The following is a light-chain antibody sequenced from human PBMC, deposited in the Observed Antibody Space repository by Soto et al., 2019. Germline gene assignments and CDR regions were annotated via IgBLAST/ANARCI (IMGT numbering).Light chain of an antibody. Sequence: QLALTQPASVSGPTGQSITLSCTGTSGDIGCYYRVTWYQQHPGKAPKLIIYEVTDRPSGVSKRFSGSKSGNTASLTISGLQAVDAAEYYGSSYTNIYTRARVFGTGTKV. CDR1: SGDIGCYYR. J-gene: IGLJ1*01. V-gene: IGLV2-14*01. CDR2: EVT. CDR3: SSYTNIYTRARV.